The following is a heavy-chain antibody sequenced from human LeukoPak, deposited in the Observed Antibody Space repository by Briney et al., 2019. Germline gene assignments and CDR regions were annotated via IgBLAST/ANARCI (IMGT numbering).Heavy chain of an antibody. V-gene: IGHV3-23*01. CDR1: GFTFNRHW. D-gene: IGHD6-19*01. Sequence: GGSLRLSCAASGFTFNRHWMTWVRQAPGKGLEWVSAISGSGGSTYYADSVKGRFTISRDNSKNTLYLQMNSLRAEDTAVYYCAKQGYSSGWYGVDYWGQGTLVTVSS. CDR3: AKQGYSSGWYGVDY. J-gene: IGHJ4*02. CDR2: ISGSGGST.